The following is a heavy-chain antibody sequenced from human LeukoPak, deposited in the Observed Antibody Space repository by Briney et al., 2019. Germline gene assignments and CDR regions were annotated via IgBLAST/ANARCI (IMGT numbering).Heavy chain of an antibody. CDR1: GFSFHNYS. CDR3: AKDTVEMGLGYGMDV. J-gene: IGHJ6*02. V-gene: IGHV3-9*01. D-gene: IGHD1-26*01. Sequence: GRSLRLSCAASGFSFHNYSLYWVRQAPGKGLEWVSGISWDSGSIGYADSVQDRFTISRDNAKTSLYLQMNSLRPEDTGLYYCAKDTVEMGLGYGMDVWGQGTTVTVSS. CDR2: ISWDSGSI.